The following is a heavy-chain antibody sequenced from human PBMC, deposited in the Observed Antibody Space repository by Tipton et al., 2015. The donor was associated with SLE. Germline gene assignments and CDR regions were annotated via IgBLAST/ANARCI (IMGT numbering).Heavy chain of an antibody. V-gene: IGHV4-61*08. CDR2: IYYSGST. J-gene: IGHJ3*02. Sequence: TLSLTCTVSGGSISSGDYYWSWIRQPPGKGLEWIGYIYYSGSTNYNPSLKSRVTISVDTSKNQFSLKLSSVTAADTAVYYCARGYSSSWYLPDAFDIWGQGTMVTVSS. CDR3: ARGYSSSWYLPDAFDI. CDR1: GGSISSGDYY. D-gene: IGHD6-13*01.